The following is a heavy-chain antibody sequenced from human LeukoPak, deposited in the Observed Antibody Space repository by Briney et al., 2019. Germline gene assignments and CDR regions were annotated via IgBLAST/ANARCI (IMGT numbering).Heavy chain of an antibody. Sequence: PSETLSLTCAVYGGSFSGYYWSWIRQPPGKGLEWIGEINHSGSTNYNPSLKSRVTISVETSKNQFSLKLSSVTAADTAVYYCARGLYYFDYWGQGTLVTVSS. CDR3: ARGLYYFDY. CDR2: INHSGST. CDR1: GGSFSGYY. J-gene: IGHJ4*02. V-gene: IGHV4-34*01.